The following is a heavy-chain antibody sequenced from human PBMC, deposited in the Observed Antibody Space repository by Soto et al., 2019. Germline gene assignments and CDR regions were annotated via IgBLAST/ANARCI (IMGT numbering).Heavy chain of an antibody. D-gene: IGHD3-10*01. J-gene: IGHJ4*02. Sequence: ELQLVESGGGLVQHGGSLRLSCAASGFTLSSYWMHWVHQAPGKGLVWVSRITSDGSDTTYADSVKGRFTISRDNAKNTLLLQLNSLRAEDTAVYYCARDTVPFYGPGSFAYWGQGTLVTVSS. V-gene: IGHV3-74*01. CDR1: GFTLSSYW. CDR2: ITSDGSDT. CDR3: ARDTVPFYGPGSFAY.